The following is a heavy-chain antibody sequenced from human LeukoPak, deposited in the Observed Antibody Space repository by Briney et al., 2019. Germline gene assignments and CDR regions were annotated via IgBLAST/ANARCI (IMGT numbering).Heavy chain of an antibody. CDR2: FDPEDGET. CDR3: ATVPAGRMPSGSYRGGYNWFDP. D-gene: IGHD1-26*01. CDR1: GYTLTELS. V-gene: IGHV1-24*01. J-gene: IGHJ5*02. Sequence: GASVKVSCKVSGYTLTELSMHWVRQAPGKGLEWMGGFDPEDGETLYAQKFQGRVMITEDTSTDSAYLELCSLRSEDTAVYYCATVPAGRMPSGSYRGGYNWFDPWGQGTLVTVSS.